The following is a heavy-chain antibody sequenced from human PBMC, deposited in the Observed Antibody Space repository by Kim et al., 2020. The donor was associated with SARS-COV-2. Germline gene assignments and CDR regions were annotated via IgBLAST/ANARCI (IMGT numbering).Heavy chain of an antibody. V-gene: IGHV4-59*13. D-gene: IGHD3-16*02. CDR3: ARGGASYDYVWGSYRHDAFDI. CDR1: GGSISSYY. CDR2: IYYSGST. J-gene: IGHJ3*02. Sequence: SETLSLTCTVSGGSISSYYWSWIRQPPGKGLEWIGYIYYSGSTNYNPSLKSRVTISVDTSKNQFSLKLSSVTAADTAVYYCARGGASYDYVWGSYRHDAFDIWGQGTMVTVSS.